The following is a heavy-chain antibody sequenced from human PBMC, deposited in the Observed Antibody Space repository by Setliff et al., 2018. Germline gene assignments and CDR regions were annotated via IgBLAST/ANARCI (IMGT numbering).Heavy chain of an antibody. V-gene: IGHV4-34*01. J-gene: IGHJ4*02. CDR3: ARDGGEY. Sequence: SETLSLTCAVYGGSFSGYYWSWIRQPPGKGLEWIGEINHSGSTNYNPSLKSRVTISVDTSKNQFSLKLSSVTAADTAVYYCARDGGEYWGQGTLVTVSS. D-gene: IGHD3-16*01. CDR1: GGSFSGYY. CDR2: INHSGST.